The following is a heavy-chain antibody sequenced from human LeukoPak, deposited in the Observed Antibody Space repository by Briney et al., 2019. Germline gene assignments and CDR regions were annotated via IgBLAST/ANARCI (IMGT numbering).Heavy chain of an antibody. CDR1: GGSISSSNW. CDR3: ARSSESLPYPVLGYCTNGVCLRYGNFDY. J-gene: IGHJ4*02. CDR2: IYHSGST. D-gene: IGHD2-8*01. Sequence: SGTLSLTCAVSGGSISSSNWWSWVRQPPGKGLEWIGEIYHSGSTNYNPSLKSRVTISVDKSKNQFSLKLSSVTAADTAVYYCARSSESLPYPVLGYCTNGVCLRYGNFDYWGQGTLVTVSS. V-gene: IGHV4-4*02.